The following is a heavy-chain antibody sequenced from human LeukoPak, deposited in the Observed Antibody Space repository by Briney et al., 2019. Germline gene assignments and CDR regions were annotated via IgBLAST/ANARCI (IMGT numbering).Heavy chain of an antibody. J-gene: IGHJ4*02. CDR1: GFTFSSYA. CDR2: ISGSGGST. CDR3: AKGAYYDSSGYIFDY. V-gene: IGHV3-23*01. Sequence: PGGSLRLSCAASGFTFSSYAMIWVCQAPGKGLEWVSSISGSGGSTYYADSVKGRFTISRDNSKNTLYLQMNSLRAEDTAVYYCAKGAYYDSSGYIFDYWGQGTLVTVSS. D-gene: IGHD3-22*01.